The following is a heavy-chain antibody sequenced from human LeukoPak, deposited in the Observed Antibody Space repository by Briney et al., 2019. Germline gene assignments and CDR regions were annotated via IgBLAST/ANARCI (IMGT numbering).Heavy chain of an antibody. D-gene: IGHD3-10*01. CDR1: GGSFTSFY. CDR3: ARGRFPVGYYDH. V-gene: IGHV4-4*07. J-gene: IGHJ4*02. CDR2: MFGSGST. Sequence: SETLSLTCAVSGGSFTSFYWSWIRQPAGEGLECIGRMFGSGSTNYSPSLKSRVTTSVDTSKNHFSLKLTSVTAADTAVYYCARGRFPVGYYDHWGQGFLVTVSS.